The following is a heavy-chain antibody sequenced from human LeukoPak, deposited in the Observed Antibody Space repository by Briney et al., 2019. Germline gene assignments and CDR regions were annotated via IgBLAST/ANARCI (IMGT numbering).Heavy chain of an antibody. J-gene: IGHJ4*02. D-gene: IGHD3-22*01. Sequence: GGSLRLSCVASGFAVGSNYMSWVRQAPGKGLEWVSLIYSGGAIRYADSVKGRFTISRDSSKNTLFLQMNDLTVEDTARYYCARGLYDSSGYYYFPHYWGQGTLVTVSS. V-gene: IGHV3-53*01. CDR1: GFAVGSNY. CDR2: IYSGGAI. CDR3: ARGLYDSSGYYYFPHY.